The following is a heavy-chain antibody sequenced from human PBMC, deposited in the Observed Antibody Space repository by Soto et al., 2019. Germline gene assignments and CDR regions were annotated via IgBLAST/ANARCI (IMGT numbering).Heavy chain of an antibody. J-gene: IGHJ4*02. CDR1: GYTFISHA. CDR2: INAGNGNT. Sequence: GASVKVSCKASGYTFISHAMHWVLQAPGQRLEWMGWINAGNGNTKYSQKFQGRVTITRDTSASTAYMELSSLRSEDTAVYYCARARDLYYYGSGSYDYWGQGTLVTVSS. CDR3: ARARDLYYYGSGSYDY. D-gene: IGHD3-10*01. V-gene: IGHV1-3*01.